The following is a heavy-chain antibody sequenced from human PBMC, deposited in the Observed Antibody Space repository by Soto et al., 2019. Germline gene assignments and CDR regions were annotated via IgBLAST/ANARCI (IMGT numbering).Heavy chain of an antibody. V-gene: IGHV1-3*01. CDR2: INAGNGNT. Sequence: ASVKVSCKASGYTFTSYAMHWVRQAPGQRLEWMGWINAGNGNTKYSQKFQGRVTITRDTSASTAYMELSSLRSEDTAVYYCAVKERYCTNGVCYFALGYWGQGTLVTVSS. J-gene: IGHJ4*02. CDR1: GYTFTSYA. CDR3: AVKERYCTNGVCYFALGY. D-gene: IGHD2-8*01.